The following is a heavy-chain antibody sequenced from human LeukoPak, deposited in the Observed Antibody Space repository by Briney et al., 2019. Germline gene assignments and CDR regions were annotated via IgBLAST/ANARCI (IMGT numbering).Heavy chain of an antibody. J-gene: IGHJ6*03. CDR1: GYTFTSYA. CDR3: ARSLGETYSSSWESHYYYMDV. Sequence: ASVKVSCKASGYTFTSYAMHWVRQAPGQRLEWMGWINAGNGNTKYSQKFQGRVTITRDTSASTAYMELSSLRSEDTAVYYCARSLGETYSSSWESHYYYMDVWGKGTTVTVSS. CDR2: INAGNGNT. D-gene: IGHD6-13*01. V-gene: IGHV1-3*01.